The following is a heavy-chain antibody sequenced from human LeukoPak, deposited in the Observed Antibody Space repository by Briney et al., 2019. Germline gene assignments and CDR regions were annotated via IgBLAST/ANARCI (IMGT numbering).Heavy chain of an antibody. CDR2: ISSSSSYI. V-gene: IGHV3-21*04. J-gene: IGHJ6*02. CDR1: GFTFSSYS. Sequence: GGSLRLSCAASGFTFSSYSMNWVRQAPGKGLEWVSSISSSSSYIYYADSVKGRFTISRDNSKNTLFLQMNSLRAEDTAVYYCAKNLYCGGGSCYPSALGMDVWGQGTTVTVSS. D-gene: IGHD2-15*01. CDR3: AKNLYCGGGSCYPSALGMDV.